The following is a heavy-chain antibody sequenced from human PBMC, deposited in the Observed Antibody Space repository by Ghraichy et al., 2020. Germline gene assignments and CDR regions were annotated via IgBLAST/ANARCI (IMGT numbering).Heavy chain of an antibody. CDR2: ISGRGGST. CDR1: GFNFSSYA. J-gene: IGHJ5*02. Sequence: GGSLRLSCAASGFNFSSYAMSWVRQAPGKGLEWVSAISGRGGSTYYADSVKGRFTISRDNSKNTLYLKMNSLRAEDTAVYYCAKDVVVPAAMRGWFDPWGQRALVTVSP. CDR3: AKDVVVPAAMRGWFDP. D-gene: IGHD2-2*01. V-gene: IGHV3-23*01.